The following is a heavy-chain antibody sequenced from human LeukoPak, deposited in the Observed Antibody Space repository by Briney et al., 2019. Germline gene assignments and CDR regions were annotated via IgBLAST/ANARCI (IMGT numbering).Heavy chain of an antibody. CDR2: ISSSSSTI. CDR3: ARDRAYSFDY. Sequence: PGGSLRLSCAASGLTFSSYSMNWVRQAPGKGLEWVSYISSSSSTIYYADSVKGRFTISRDNAKNSLYLQMDSLRAEDTAVYYCARDRAYSFDYWGQGTLVTVSS. J-gene: IGHJ4*02. D-gene: IGHD4-11*01. V-gene: IGHV3-48*01. CDR1: GLTFSSYS.